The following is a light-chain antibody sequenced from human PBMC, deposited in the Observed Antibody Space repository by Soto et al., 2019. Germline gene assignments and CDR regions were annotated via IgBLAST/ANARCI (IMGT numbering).Light chain of an antibody. CDR2: DVT. CDR1: SSDVGGYNF. Sequence: QSALTQPPSASGSPGQSVTISCTGASSDVGGYNFVSWYQHHPGKAPRLMIYDVTQRPSGVPDRFSGSKSGNTASLTISGLQDEDEADYYCCSYAGSHFLFGGGTKLTVL. J-gene: IGLJ2*01. V-gene: IGLV2-8*01. CDR3: CSYAGSHFL.